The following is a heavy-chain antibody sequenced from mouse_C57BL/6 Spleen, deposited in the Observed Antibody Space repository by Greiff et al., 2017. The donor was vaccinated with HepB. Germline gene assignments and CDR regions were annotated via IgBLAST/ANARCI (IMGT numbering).Heavy chain of an antibody. V-gene: IGHV5-16*01. CDR3: ARDSYYYGSTGFAY. J-gene: IGHJ3*01. CDR2: INYDGSST. D-gene: IGHD1-1*01. Sequence: EVMLVESEGGLVQPGSSMKLSCTASGFTFSDYYMAWVRQVPEKGLEWVANINYDGSSTYYLDSLKSRFIISRDNAKNILYLQMSSLKSEDTATYYCARDSYYYGSTGFAYWGQGTLVTVSA. CDR1: GFTFSDYY.